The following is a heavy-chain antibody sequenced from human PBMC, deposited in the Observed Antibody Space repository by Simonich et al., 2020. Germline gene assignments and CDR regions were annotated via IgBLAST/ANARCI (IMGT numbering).Heavy chain of an antibody. CDR1: GLPFSSYA. V-gene: IGHV3-30*07. Sequence: QVQLVESGGGVVQPGWSMRLSCAASGLPFSSYAMPWVGQDLRKGVEWVEIISYDGNNKYYDDPVKGRFTISRDNSKNTLYLQMNSRRAEDTAVYYCARDHLDSGSYYFDYWGQGTLVTVSS. CDR2: ISYDGNNK. D-gene: IGHD1-26*01. J-gene: IGHJ4*02. CDR3: ARDHLDSGSYYFDY.